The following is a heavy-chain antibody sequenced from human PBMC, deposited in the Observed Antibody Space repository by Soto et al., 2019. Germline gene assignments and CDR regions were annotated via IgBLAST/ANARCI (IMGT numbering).Heavy chain of an antibody. V-gene: IGHV1-18*04. D-gene: IGHD3-16*02. Sequence: NVSCKPYAYTFTKYVITWVLQAPGRGLEWMGWSSAYNGNTNYAQKIKGRISLTTDTSTSTVYMELRRLRSEDTAVYYCARSSGGVFGIIIEGSNWLAPWGQGFLVTIS. J-gene: IGHJ5*02. CDR2: SSAYNGNT. CDR3: ARSSGGVFGIIIEGSNWLAP. CDR1: AYTFTKYV.